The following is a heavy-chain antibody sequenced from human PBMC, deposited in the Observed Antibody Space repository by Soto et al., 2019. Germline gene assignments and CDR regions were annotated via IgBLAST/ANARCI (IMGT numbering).Heavy chain of an antibody. CDR2: IWYDGSNK. V-gene: IGHV3-33*01. Sequence: GGSLRLSCAASGFTFSSYGMHWVRQAPGKGLEWVAVIWYDGSNKYYADSVKGRFTISRDNSKNTLYLQMNSLRAEDTAVYYYAREMGYSGYDGNAFDIRGQGTMVTVSS. CDR1: GFTFSSYG. D-gene: IGHD5-12*01. J-gene: IGHJ3*02. CDR3: AREMGYSGYDGNAFDI.